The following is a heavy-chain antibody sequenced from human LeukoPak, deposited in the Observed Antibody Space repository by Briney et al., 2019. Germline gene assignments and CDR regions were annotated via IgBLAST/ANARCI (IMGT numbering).Heavy chain of an antibody. CDR2: IKQDGSEK. Sequence: GGSLRLSCAASGFTFSSYWMSWVRQAPGKGLEWVANIKQDGSEKYYVDSVKGRFTISRDNAKNSLYLQMNSLRAEDTAVYYCARDTGNYYYDSSGYPFDYWGQGTLVTVSS. CDR1: GFTFSSYW. D-gene: IGHD3-22*01. J-gene: IGHJ4*02. CDR3: ARDTGNYYYDSSGYPFDY. V-gene: IGHV3-7*01.